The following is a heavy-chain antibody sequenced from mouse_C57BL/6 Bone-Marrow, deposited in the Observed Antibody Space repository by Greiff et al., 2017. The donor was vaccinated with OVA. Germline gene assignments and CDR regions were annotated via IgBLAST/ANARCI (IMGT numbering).Heavy chain of an antibody. CDR2: IDPSDSYT. CDR3: ARSSTTVVAYDY. V-gene: IGHV1-59*01. J-gene: IGHJ2*01. D-gene: IGHD1-1*01. CDR1: GYTFTSYW. Sequence: QVQLQQPGAELVRPGTSVKLSCKASGYTFTSYWMHWVKQRPGQGLEWIGVIDPSDSYTNYNQKFKGKATLTVDTSSSTAYMPLSSLTSEDSAVYYCARSSTTVVAYDYWGQGTTLTVSS.